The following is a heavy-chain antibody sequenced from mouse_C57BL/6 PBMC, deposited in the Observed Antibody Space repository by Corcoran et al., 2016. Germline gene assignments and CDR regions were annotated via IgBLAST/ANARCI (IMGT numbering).Heavy chain of an antibody. V-gene: IGHV1-26*01. J-gene: IGHJ3*01. CDR1: GYTFTDYY. Sequence: EVQLQQSGPELVKPGASVKISCKASGYTFTDYYMNWVKQSHGKSLEWIGDINPNNGGTSYNQKFKGKATLTVDKSSSTAYMELRSLTSEDSAVYYCASRIFAYWGQGTLVTVSA. CDR2: INPNNGGT. CDR3: ASRIFAY.